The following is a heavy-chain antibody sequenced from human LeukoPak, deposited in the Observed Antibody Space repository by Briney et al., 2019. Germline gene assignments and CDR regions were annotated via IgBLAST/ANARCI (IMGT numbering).Heavy chain of an antibody. D-gene: IGHD3-10*01. CDR3: ATTRGLYYFDY. Sequence: SETLSLTCSVSDDSITMYYWTWIRQPPGKGLEWIGYVDHTGSTNFNPSLNGRVSISRDTTNNLFSLNLSSVTAADTAVYYCATTRGLYYFDYWGQGTLLTVSS. CDR2: VDHTGST. J-gene: IGHJ4*02. V-gene: IGHV4-59*01. CDR1: DDSITMYY.